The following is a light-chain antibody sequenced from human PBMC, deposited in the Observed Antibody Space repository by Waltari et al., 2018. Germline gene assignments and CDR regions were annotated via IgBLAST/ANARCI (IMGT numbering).Light chain of an antibody. CDR3: QLRTGWPMT. CDR2: DAS. V-gene: IGKV3-11*01. Sequence: EVVLTQSPATLSLSPGERATLSCRASQSVSNSLAWYRQKPGQAPSLLIYDASTRASGIPDRFSGSGSVTDFTLTIISLEPEDFAVYYCQLRTGWPMTFGQGTRLEIK. J-gene: IGKJ5*01. CDR1: QSVSNS.